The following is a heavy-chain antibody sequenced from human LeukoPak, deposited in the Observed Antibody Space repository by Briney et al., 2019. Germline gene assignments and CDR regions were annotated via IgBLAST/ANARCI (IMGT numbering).Heavy chain of an antibody. CDR1: GFRFSSYA. Sequence: PGGSLRLSCAASGFRFSSYAMSWVRQAPGKGLEYVSAISSNGGSTYYANSVKGRFTISRDDSKNTLYLQMGSLRAEDMAVYYCARLVRGEWGQGTLVTVSS. V-gene: IGHV3-64*01. J-gene: IGHJ4*02. CDR2: ISSNGGST. D-gene: IGHD3-10*01. CDR3: ARLVRGE.